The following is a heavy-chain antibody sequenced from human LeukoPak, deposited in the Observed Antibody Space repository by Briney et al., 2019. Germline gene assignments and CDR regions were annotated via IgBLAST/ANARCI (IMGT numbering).Heavy chain of an antibody. Sequence: SETLSLTCTVSGGSISSYYWSWIRQPPGKGLEWIGYIYYSGSTNYNPSLKSRVTVSVDTSKNQFSLKLSSVTAADTAVYYCARDPLRGYFDYCGQGTLVTVSS. CDR3: ARDPLRGYFDY. CDR2: IYYSGST. CDR1: GGSISSYY. V-gene: IGHV4-59*01. D-gene: IGHD1-26*01. J-gene: IGHJ4*02.